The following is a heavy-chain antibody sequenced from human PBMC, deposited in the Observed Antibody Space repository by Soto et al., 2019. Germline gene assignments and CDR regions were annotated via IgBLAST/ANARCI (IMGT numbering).Heavy chain of an antibody. J-gene: IGHJ4*02. CDR3: AADPHIVVVTAIPPSFDY. CDR1: GFTFTRSA. D-gene: IGHD2-21*02. Sequence: SVKISCKASGFTFTRSAVQWVRQARGQRLEWIGWIVVGSGNTNYAQKFQERVTITRDMSTSTAYMELSSLRSEDTAVYYSAADPHIVVVTAIPPSFDYCRQGTLVTFSS. CDR2: IVVGSGNT. V-gene: IGHV1-58*01.